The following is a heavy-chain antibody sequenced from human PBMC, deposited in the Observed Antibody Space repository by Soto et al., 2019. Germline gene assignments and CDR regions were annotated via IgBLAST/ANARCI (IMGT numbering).Heavy chain of an antibody. J-gene: IGHJ4*02. CDR3: AKDLPAVRGVLDY. V-gene: IGHV3-23*01. D-gene: IGHD3-10*01. CDR1: GFTFSRYA. Sequence: EVQLLESGGGLVQPGGSLRLSCAAYGFTFSRYAMSWVRQAPGKGLEWVSAISGSGGSTYYADSVKGRFTISRDNSKNTLYRQMISLTAEDTAVYYCAKDLPAVRGVLDYWCQGNLVTVSS. CDR2: ISGSGGST.